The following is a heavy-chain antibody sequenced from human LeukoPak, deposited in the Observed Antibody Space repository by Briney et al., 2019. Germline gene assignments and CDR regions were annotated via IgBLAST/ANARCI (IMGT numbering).Heavy chain of an antibody. CDR1: GITVSNYG. CDR2: ISGSGGGT. D-gene: IGHD3-22*01. J-gene: IGHJ4*02. V-gene: IGHV3-23*01. CDR3: AKRGVVIRVILVGFHKEAYYFDS. Sequence: PGGSLRLSCAVSGITVSNYGMSWVRQAPGKGLEWVAGISGSGGGTNYADSVKGRFTISRDNFKNTLYLQMNSLRAEDTAVYFCAKRGVVIRVILVGFHKEAYYFDSGGQGALVTVSS.